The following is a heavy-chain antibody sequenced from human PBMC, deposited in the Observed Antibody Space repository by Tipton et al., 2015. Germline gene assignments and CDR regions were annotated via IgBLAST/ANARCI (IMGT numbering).Heavy chain of an antibody. V-gene: IGHV3-7*01. Sequence: SLRLSCAASGFTFSDYWMTWVRQAPGKGLEWVAKIKQDGSESYYLDSVKGRFTFFRDNAKNSLHLQLNNLRAEDTAVYYCARSGGYGWDFWGQGTLVTVSS. D-gene: IGHD5-12*01. CDR2: IKQDGSES. CDR3: ARSGGYGWDF. J-gene: IGHJ4*02. CDR1: GFTFSDYW.